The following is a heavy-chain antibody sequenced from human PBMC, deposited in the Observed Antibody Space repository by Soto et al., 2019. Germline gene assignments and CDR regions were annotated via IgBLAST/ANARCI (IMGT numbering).Heavy chain of an antibody. D-gene: IGHD6-13*01. J-gene: IGHJ6*03. Sequence: QVQLQESGPGLVKPSETLSLTCTVSGGSISSYYWSWIRQPPGKGLELIGYIYYSGSTNYNPALKSRVTISVDTSKNQFSLKLSSVTAADTAVYYCARGKKQLGYYYYDMDVWGKGTTVTVSS. CDR1: GGSISSYY. CDR3: ARGKKQLGYYYYDMDV. V-gene: IGHV4-59*01. CDR2: IYYSGST.